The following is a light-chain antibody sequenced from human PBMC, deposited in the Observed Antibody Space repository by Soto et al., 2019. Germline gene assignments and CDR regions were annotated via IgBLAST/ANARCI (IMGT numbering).Light chain of an antibody. CDR2: DAS. Sequence: EIVLTQSPATLSLSPGERATLSCRASQTVSSYLAWYQQKAGQAPRPLIYDASNRAPGIPARFSGSGSGTDFTLTISSLEPEDFAVYYCQQRSSWPLTFGGGIKVEIK. CDR1: QTVSSY. J-gene: IGKJ4*01. CDR3: QQRSSWPLT. V-gene: IGKV3-11*01.